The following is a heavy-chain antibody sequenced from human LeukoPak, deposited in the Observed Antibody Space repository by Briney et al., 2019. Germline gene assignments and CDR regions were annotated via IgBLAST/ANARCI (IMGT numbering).Heavy chain of an antibody. CDR2: IYWDDDK. D-gene: IGHD4-17*01. J-gene: IGHJ4*02. V-gene: IGHV2-5*08. CDR3: AHSTTVTTYGY. CDR1: GFTFSNYW. Sequence: LRLSCVFSGFTFSNYWMSWVRQPPGKALEWLALIYWDDDKRYSPSLKSRLTITKDTSKNQVVLTMTNMDPVDTATYYCAHSTTVTTYGYWGQGTLVTVSS.